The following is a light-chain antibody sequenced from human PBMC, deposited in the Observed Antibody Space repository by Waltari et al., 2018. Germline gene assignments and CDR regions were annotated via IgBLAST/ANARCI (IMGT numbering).Light chain of an antibody. Sequence: DIVMTQSPDSLGVSLGERATINCKSSQSVLHTNNKDYLAWYQQKPGQPPKLLIYWASTREFGVPDRFSGSGYGTSFTLTISSLQAEDVAVYYCQQYYSTPNTFGQGTKLEIK. CDR2: WAS. J-gene: IGKJ2*01. CDR1: QSVLHTNNKDY. V-gene: IGKV4-1*01. CDR3: QQYYSTPNT.